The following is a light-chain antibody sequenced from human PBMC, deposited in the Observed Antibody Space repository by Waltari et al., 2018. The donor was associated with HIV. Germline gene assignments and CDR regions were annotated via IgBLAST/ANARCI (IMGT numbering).Light chain of an antibody. CDR3: YSTDSSVDHRGV. V-gene: IGLV3-10*01. Sequence: SSELTQPPSVSVSPGQTARITCPGDAFPKKNAYWYQQRSGQAPVLVIYDDTKRPSGLPEGFSGSSSGTMATLTISGAQVEDEADYYCYSTDSSVDHRGVFGGGTKVTVL. CDR2: DDT. CDR1: AFPKKN. J-gene: IGLJ3*02.